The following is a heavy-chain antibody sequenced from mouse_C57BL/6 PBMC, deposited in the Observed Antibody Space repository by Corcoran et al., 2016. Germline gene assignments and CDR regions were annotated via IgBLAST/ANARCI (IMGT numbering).Heavy chain of an antibody. Sequence: QVQLQQPGAELVKPGASVKMSCKASGYTFTSYWITWVKQRPGQGLEWIGDIYPGSGSTNYNEKFKSKATLTVDTSSSTAYMQLSSLTSEDSAVYYCARIYYDFDRAHAMDYWGQGTSVTVSS. CDR2: IYPGSGST. CDR3: ARIYYDFDRAHAMDY. CDR1: GYTFTSYW. D-gene: IGHD2-4*01. V-gene: IGHV1-55*01. J-gene: IGHJ4*01.